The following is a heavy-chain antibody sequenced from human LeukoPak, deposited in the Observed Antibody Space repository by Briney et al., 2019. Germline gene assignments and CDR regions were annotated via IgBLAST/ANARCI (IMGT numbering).Heavy chain of an antibody. CDR1: GFTFSSYD. Sequence: GRSLRLSCAASGFTFSSYDMHWVRQATGKGLEWVSAIGTAGDTYYPGSVKGRFTISRENAKNSLYLQMNSLRAGDTAVYYCARDYTVVGSDYYYYYGMDVWGQGTTVTVSS. V-gene: IGHV3-13*04. CDR2: IGTAGDT. J-gene: IGHJ6*02. CDR3: ARDYTVVGSDYYYYYGMDV. D-gene: IGHD6-25*01.